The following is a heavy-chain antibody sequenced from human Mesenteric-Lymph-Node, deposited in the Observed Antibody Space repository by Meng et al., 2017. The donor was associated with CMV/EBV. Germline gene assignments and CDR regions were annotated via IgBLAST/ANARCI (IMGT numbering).Heavy chain of an antibody. J-gene: IGHJ4*02. CDR2: ISKDGNNK. CDR1: GFTLSRNA. CDR3: ARVGGVGLWALDY. Sequence: SLRLSCAASGFTLSRNAMHWFRQDPGKGMEWVAAISKDGNNKFYTDSVKGRFTISRDNSENTLYQKINSLRAEDTAVYYCARVGGVGLWALDYWGQGTLVTVSS. D-gene: IGHD1-26*01. V-gene: IGHV3-30*04.